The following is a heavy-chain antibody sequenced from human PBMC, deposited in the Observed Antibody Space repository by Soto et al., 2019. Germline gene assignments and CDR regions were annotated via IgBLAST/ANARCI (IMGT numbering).Heavy chain of an antibody. Sequence: EVHLVESGGGVVTPGGSLTLSCAASGFTFANAWMNWVRQAPGKGLEWIGRIRSSSDGGTTDYAAPVKGRFTFSRDDSKNTLFLHMNSLKTEDTAVYYCTTSIFGVVTAHWGQGTLVNVS. CDR3: TTSIFGVVTAH. V-gene: IGHV3-15*07. D-gene: IGHD3-3*01. J-gene: IGHJ4*02. CDR1: GFTFANAW. CDR2: IRSSSDGGTT.